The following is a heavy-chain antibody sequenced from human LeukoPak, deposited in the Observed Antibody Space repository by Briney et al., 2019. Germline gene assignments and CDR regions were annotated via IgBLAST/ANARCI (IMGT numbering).Heavy chain of an antibody. D-gene: IGHD4-17*01. Sequence: PGGSLRLSCAASGFTVSSNYMSWVRQAPGKGLEWVSVIYSGGSTYYADSVKGRFTISRDNSKNTLYLQMNSLRAEDTAVYYCARDRGPERVTLTMRPKMHYYYGMDVWGQGTTVTVSS. V-gene: IGHV3-66*01. J-gene: IGHJ6*02. CDR3: ARDRGPERVTLTMRPKMHYYYGMDV. CDR2: IYSGGST. CDR1: GFTVSSNY.